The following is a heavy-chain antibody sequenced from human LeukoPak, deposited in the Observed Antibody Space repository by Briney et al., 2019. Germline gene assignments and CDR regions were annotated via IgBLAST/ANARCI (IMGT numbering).Heavy chain of an antibody. CDR1: GFTFNTYG. CDR3: AKSNTESQTTVGN. Sequence: GGSLRLSCAASGFTFNTYGMHWVRQAPGKGLELIAVVWSDGSNRFYADSVEGRFTTSRDNSKNTLYLQMNSLRAEDTAVYYCAKSNTESQTTVGNWGQGTLVSVSS. J-gene: IGHJ4*02. V-gene: IGHV3-33*06. CDR2: VWSDGSNR. D-gene: IGHD1-14*01.